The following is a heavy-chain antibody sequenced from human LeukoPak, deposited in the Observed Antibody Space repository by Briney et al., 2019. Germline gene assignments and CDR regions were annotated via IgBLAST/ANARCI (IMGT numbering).Heavy chain of an antibody. D-gene: IGHD3-10*01. CDR1: GFTFSSYS. V-gene: IGHV3-48*04. CDR2: ISTSTTTI. Sequence: GGSLRLSCEASGFTFSSYSMNWVRQAPGKGLEWISYISTSTTTIYYANSVKGRFTISRDNAKISLYLQMNSLRAEDTAVYYCASGFPSDAFDIWGQGTMVTVSS. J-gene: IGHJ3*02. CDR3: ASGFPSDAFDI.